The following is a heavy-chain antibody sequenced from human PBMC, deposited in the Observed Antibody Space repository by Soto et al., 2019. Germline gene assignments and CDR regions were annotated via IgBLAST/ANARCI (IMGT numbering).Heavy chain of an antibody. D-gene: IGHD6-6*01. CDR3: ARELESIAARQGY. V-gene: IGHV3-48*03. J-gene: IGHJ4*02. CDR1: GFTFSSYE. Sequence: PGGSLRLSCAASGFTFSSYEMNWVRQAPGKGLEWVSYISSSGSTIYYADSVKGRFTISRDNAKNSLYLQMNSLRAEDTAVYYCARELESIAARQGYWGQGTLVTVSS. CDR2: ISSSGSTI.